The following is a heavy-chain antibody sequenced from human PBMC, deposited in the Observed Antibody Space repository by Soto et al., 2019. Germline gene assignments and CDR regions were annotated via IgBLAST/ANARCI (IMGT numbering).Heavy chain of an antibody. CDR1: GFIFSRYS. D-gene: IGHD1-26*01. J-gene: IGHJ4*02. CDR2: IGTSGSYI. V-gene: IGHV3-21*01. CDR3: ARGSAFIGLDY. Sequence: GGSLRLSCAVSGFIFSRYSMNWVHQAPGKGLEWVSSIGTSGSYIYDTDSVKGRFTISRDNTKDSLYLQMNSLRAEDTAIYYCARGSAFIGLDYWGQGT.